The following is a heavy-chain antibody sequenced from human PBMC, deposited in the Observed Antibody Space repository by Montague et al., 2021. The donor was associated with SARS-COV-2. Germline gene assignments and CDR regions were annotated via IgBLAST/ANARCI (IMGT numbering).Heavy chain of an antibody. V-gene: IGHV4-34*01. D-gene: IGHD4-23*01. Sequence: SETPSLTCTFSGDSFGSYFWHWIRQSPGKGLEWIAEINHSGTTNYNFNPSLRSRVTISVDTSKSQFSLKLSSVTAADTGVYYCARWDPQTLTLIGLRGKSASDYWGQGTLVTVSS. CDR3: ARWDPQTLTLIGLRGKSASDY. J-gene: IGHJ4*02. CDR1: GDSFGSYF. CDR2: INHSGTT.